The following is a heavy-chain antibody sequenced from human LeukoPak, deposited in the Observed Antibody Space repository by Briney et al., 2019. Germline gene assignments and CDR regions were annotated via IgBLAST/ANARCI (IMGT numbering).Heavy chain of an antibody. CDR3: ARDDCSSTSCYEFDP. CDR1: GGSISSGSYY. Sequence: PSETLSLTCTVSGGSISSGSYYWSWIRQPAGKGLEWIGRIYTSGSTNYNPSLKSRVTMSVDTSKNQFSLKLSSVTAADTAVYYCARDDCSSTSCYEFDPWGQGTLVTVSS. J-gene: IGHJ5*02. CDR2: IYTSGST. V-gene: IGHV4-61*02. D-gene: IGHD2-2*01.